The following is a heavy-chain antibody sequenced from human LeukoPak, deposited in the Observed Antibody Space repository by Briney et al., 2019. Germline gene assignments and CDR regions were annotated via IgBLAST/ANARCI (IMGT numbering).Heavy chain of an antibody. CDR1: GGSISSGSYY. J-gene: IGHJ4*02. CDR2: IYTSGST. V-gene: IGHV4-61*02. D-gene: IGHD7-27*01. CDR3: ARGFRGDNFDY. Sequence: SETLSLTCTVSGGSISSGSYYWSWIRQPAGKGLEWIGCIYTSGSTNYNPSLKSRVTISVDTSKNQFSLKLSSVTAADTAVYFCARGFRGDNFDYWGQGTLVTVSS.